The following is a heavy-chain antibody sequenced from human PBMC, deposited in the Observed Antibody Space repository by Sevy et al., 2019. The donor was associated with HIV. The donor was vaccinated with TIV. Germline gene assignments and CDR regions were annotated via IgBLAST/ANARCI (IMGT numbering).Heavy chain of an antibody. Sequence: GGSLRLSCVASGFTFSSYAMSWVRQAPGKGLEWVSAISGSGGSTYYADSVKGRFTISRDNSKNTLYLQMNSLRAEDTAVYYCAKMGFIVVVPAAILYYYYGMDVWGQGTTVTVSS. J-gene: IGHJ6*02. D-gene: IGHD2-2*02. CDR1: GFTFSSYA. CDR3: AKMGFIVVVPAAILYYYYGMDV. V-gene: IGHV3-23*01. CDR2: ISGSGGST.